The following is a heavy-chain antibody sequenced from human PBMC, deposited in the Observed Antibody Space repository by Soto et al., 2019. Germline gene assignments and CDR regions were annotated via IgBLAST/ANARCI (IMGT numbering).Heavy chain of an antibody. CDR2: IIPIFGTA. D-gene: IGHD3-22*01. CDR3: TMIVVASGAFDI. V-gene: IGHV1-69*13. J-gene: IGHJ3*02. Sequence: SVKVSCKASEGTFSSYAISWVRQAPGQGLEWMGGIIPIFGTANYAQKFQGRVTITADESTSTAYMELSSLRSEDTAVYYCTMIVVASGAFDIWGQGTMVTVSS. CDR1: EGTFSSYA.